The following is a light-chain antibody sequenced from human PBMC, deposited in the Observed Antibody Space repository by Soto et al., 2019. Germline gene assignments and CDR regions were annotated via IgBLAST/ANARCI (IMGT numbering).Light chain of an antibody. Sequence: EIVLTQSPATLSLSPGERATISCRSSRSVSRYLGWYQQKHGQAPRLLIYDASNRATGIPARFSGSGYGTDFTLTIISLEPEDLAVYYCQRRSDWPYTYGQGTKLEIK. CDR1: RSVSRY. V-gene: IGKV3-11*01. CDR3: QRRSDWPYT. J-gene: IGKJ2*01. CDR2: DAS.